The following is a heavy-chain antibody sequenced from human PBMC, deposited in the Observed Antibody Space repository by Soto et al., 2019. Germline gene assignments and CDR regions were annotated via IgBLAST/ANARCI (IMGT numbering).Heavy chain of an antibody. CDR2: INPNSGGT. CDR1: GYTLTGYY. J-gene: IGHJ6*02. V-gene: IGHV1-2*02. CDR3: ARDYYTYYDFWSGETKYYYYGMDV. D-gene: IGHD3-3*01. Sequence: ASVKVSCKASGYTLTGYYMHWVRQAPGQGLEWMGWINPNSGGTNYAQKFQGRVTMTRDTSISTAYMELSRLRSDDTAVYYCARDYYTYYDFWSGETKYYYYGMDVWGQGTTVTVSS.